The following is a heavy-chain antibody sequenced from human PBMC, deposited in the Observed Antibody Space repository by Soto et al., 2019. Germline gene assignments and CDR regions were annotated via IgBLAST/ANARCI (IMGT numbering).Heavy chain of an antibody. D-gene: IGHD1-26*01. CDR3: AKQGGSYWEGRSYYYYYYGMDV. V-gene: IGHV3-48*01. Sequence: GGSLRLSCAASGFTFSSYSMNWVRQAPRKGLEWVSYISSSSSTIYYADSVKGRFTISRDNAKNSLYLQMNSLRAEDTAVYYCAKQGGSYWEGRSYYYYYYGMDVWGQGTTVTVSS. J-gene: IGHJ6*02. CDR2: ISSSSSTI. CDR1: GFTFSSYS.